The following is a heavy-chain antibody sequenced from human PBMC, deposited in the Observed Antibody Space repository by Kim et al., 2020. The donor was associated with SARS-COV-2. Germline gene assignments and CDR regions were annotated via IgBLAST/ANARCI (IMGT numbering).Heavy chain of an antibody. Sequence: ADSVKGRFTISRDNAKNSLYLQMNSLRAEDTAVYYCGRHDYGDYSYYFDYWGQGTLVTVSS. CDR3: GRHDYGDYSYYFDY. J-gene: IGHJ4*02. V-gene: IGHV3-11*03. D-gene: IGHD4-17*01.